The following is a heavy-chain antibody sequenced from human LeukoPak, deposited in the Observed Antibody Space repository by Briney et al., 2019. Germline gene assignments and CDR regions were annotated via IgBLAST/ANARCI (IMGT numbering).Heavy chain of an antibody. V-gene: IGHV3-30*03. CDR3: TTDLLNNWNYERDFDY. Sequence: GGSLRLSCAASGFIFSSFGMHWVRQAPGKGLEWVAVISYDGKKQYYADSVKGRLTISRDNSKNTLSLQTNSLRAEDTAVYYCTTDLLNNWNYERDFDYWGQGTLVTVSS. D-gene: IGHD1-7*01. CDR2: ISYDGKKQ. CDR1: GFIFSSFG. J-gene: IGHJ4*02.